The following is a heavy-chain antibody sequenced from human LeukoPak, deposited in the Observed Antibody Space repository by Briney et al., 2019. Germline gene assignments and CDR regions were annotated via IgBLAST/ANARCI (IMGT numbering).Heavy chain of an antibody. CDR1: GPSVSTGIYY. J-gene: IGHJ4*02. Sequence: SETLSLTCTVSGPSVSTGIYYWSWIRQPPGKGLEWIGSIYYSGSTNYNPSLKSRVTISLDTSKNQFSLKLSSVTAADTAVYYCARDRSISWFYYWGQGTLVTVSS. CDR3: ARDRSISWFYY. D-gene: IGHD6-13*01. CDR2: IYYSGST. V-gene: IGHV4-61*01.